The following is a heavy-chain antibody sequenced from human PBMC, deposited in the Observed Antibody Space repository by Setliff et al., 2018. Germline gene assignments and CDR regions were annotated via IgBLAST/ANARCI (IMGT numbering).Heavy chain of an antibody. V-gene: IGHV4-39*01. Sequence: SETLSLTCTVSGGSISSNSYYWGWIRQPPGKGLEWIGNIYYSGSTYYNPSLKSRVTISVDTSKNQFSLKLSSVTAADTAVYYCARLDGAGLWSHYYYYDMDVWGKGTTVTVSS. CDR2: IYYSGST. J-gene: IGHJ6*03. D-gene: IGHD5-18*01. CDR3: ARLDGAGLWSHYYYYDMDV. CDR1: GGSISSNSYY.